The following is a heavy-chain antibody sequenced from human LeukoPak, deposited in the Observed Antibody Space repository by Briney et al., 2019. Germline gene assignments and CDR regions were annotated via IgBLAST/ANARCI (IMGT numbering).Heavy chain of an antibody. Sequence: GASVKVSCKASGYTFTSYGISWVRQAPGQGLEWMGWISAYNGNTNYAQKLQGRVTMTTDTSTSTAYMELRSLRSDDTAVYYCARDKCSGGSCHTGHYYLDYWGQGTLVTVPS. CDR3: ARDKCSGGSCHTGHYYLDY. CDR2: ISAYNGNT. V-gene: IGHV1-18*01. CDR1: GYTFTSYG. J-gene: IGHJ4*02. D-gene: IGHD2-15*01.